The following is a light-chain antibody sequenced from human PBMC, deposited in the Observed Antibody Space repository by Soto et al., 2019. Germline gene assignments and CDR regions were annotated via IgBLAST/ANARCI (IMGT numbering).Light chain of an antibody. CDR2: TAS. Sequence: IQLTQSPSSPSASIGDRVTITCRASQGISSYLAWYQQKPGKAPKLLIYTASTLQTGVPSRFSGSGSGTDFTLTISSLQPEDFATYYCQQLNDFPISFGQGTRLDIK. J-gene: IGKJ5*01. V-gene: IGKV1-9*01. CDR3: QQLNDFPIS. CDR1: QGISSY.